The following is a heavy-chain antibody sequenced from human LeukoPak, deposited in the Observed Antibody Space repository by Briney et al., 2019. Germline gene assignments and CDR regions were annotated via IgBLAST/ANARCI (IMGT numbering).Heavy chain of an antibody. CDR2: ISSSSSYT. CDR3: ARRDCSGGSCYGFDY. V-gene: IGHV3-11*06. J-gene: IGHJ4*02. CDR1: GFTFSDYY. Sequence: GGSLRLSCAASGFTFSDYYMSWIRQAPGKGLEWVSYISSSSSYTNHADSVKGRFTISRDNAKNSLYLQMNSLRAEDTAVYYCARRDCSGGSCYGFDYWGQGTLVTVSS. D-gene: IGHD2-15*01.